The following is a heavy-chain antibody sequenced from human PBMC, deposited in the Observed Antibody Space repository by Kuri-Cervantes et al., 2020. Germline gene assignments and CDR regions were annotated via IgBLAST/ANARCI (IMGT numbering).Heavy chain of an antibody. CDR3: ARDDYDYVWGSYHYGMDV. D-gene: IGHD3-16*01. J-gene: IGHJ6*02. CDR2: INPNSGGT. V-gene: IGHV1-2*02. Sequence: ASVKVSCKASGYTFTSYDINWVRQATGRGLEWMGWINPNSGGTNYAQKFQGRATMTRDTSISTAYMELSRLRSDDTAVYYCARDDYDYVWGSYHYGMDVWGQGATVTVSS. CDR1: GYTFTSYD.